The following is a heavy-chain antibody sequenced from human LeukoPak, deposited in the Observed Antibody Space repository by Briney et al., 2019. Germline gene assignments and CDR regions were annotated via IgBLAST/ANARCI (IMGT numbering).Heavy chain of an antibody. J-gene: IGHJ5*02. Sequence: PSQTLSLTCTVSGGSISSGGYYWSWIRQPAGKGLEWIGYIYYSGSTNYNPSLKSRVTISVDTSKNQFSLKLSSVTAADTAVYYCARGIVVVNWFDPWGQGTLVTVSS. V-gene: IGHV4-61*09. CDR3: ARGIVVVNWFDP. D-gene: IGHD2-15*01. CDR1: GGSISSGGYY. CDR2: IYYSGST.